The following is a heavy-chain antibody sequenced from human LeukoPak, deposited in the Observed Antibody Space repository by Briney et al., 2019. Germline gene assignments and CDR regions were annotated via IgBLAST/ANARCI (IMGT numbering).Heavy chain of an antibody. V-gene: IGHV3-48*03. CDR2: ISSSGSTK. J-gene: IGHJ4*02. Sequence: GGSLRLSCAASGFTFSSYEMNWVRQAPGKGLEWVSYISSSGSTKYYADSVKGRFTISRDNAKNSLYLQMNSLRAEDTAVYYCARASITMVRGELVYYFDFWGQGTLVTVSS. CDR3: ARASITMVRGELVYYFDF. CDR1: GFTFSSYE. D-gene: IGHD3-10*01.